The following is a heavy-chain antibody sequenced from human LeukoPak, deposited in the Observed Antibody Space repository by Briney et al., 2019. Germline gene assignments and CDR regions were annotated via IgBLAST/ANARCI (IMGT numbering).Heavy chain of an antibody. CDR3: ARGVGGYCSSTSCYGDGFSWYYYYMDV. CDR1: GYTFTSYY. V-gene: IGHV1-46*01. Sequence: ASVKVSCKASGYTFTSYYMHWVRQAPGQGLEWMGIINPSGGSTSYAQKFQGRVTMTRDMSTSTVYMELSSLRSDDTAVYYCARGVGGYCSSTSCYGDGFSWYYYYMDVWGKGTTVTVSS. CDR2: INPSGGST. D-gene: IGHD2-2*01. J-gene: IGHJ6*03.